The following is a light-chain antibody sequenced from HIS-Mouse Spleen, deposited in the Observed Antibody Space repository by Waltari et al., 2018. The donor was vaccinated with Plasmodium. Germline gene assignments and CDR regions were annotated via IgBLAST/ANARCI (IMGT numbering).Light chain of an antibody. J-gene: IGKJ4*01. CDR3: QQYDNLPLT. CDR2: DAS. Sequence: DIQMTQSPSSLSASVGDRVTITCQAIQDISNYLTWYQQKPGKAPKLLIYDASNLETGVPSRFSGSGSGTDFTFTISSLQPEDIATYYCQQYDNLPLTFGGGTKVEIK. CDR1: QDISNY. V-gene: IGKV1-33*01.